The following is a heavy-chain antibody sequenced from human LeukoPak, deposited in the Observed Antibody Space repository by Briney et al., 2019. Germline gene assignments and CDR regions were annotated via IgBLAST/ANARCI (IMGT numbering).Heavy chain of an antibody. V-gene: IGHV5-51*01. CDR3: ARRPPVRGSRDGSSGAFDI. CDR2: IYSGDSDT. D-gene: IGHD5-24*01. J-gene: IGHJ3*02. CDR1: GYSFTSYW. Sequence: GESLKISCEGSGYSFTSYWIGWVRQMPGKGLEWMGIIYSGDSDTRYSPSFQGQVTISADKSISTAYLQWSSLKASDTAMFYCARRPPVRGSRDGSSGAFDIWGQGTMVTVSS.